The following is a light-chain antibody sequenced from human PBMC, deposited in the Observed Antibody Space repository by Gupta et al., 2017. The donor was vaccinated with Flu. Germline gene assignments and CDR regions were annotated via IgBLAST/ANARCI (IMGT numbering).Light chain of an antibody. J-gene: IGLJ1*01. CDR2: EVS. CDR1: SSDVGGYDY. V-gene: IGLV2-14*01. CDR3: SSYSSGTTYV. Sequence: QSALTQPASVSGSPGQSITISCTGTSSDVGGYDYVSWYQQHPGTAPKLMIYEVSNRPSGVSSRFSGSKSGNTASLTISGLQAEDEADYYCSSYSSGTTYVFGTGTKVTVL.